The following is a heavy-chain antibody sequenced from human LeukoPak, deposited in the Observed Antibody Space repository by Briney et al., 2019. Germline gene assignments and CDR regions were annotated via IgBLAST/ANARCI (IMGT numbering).Heavy chain of an antibody. CDR3: ARGVLYSSGRVFRH. CDR1: GGSFSGYY. CDR2: INHSGST. V-gene: IGHV4-34*01. Sequence: PSETLSLTCAVYGGSFSGYYWSWIRQPPGKGLEWIGEINHSGSTNYNPSLKSRVTISVDTSKNQFSLKLSSVTAAATAVYYCARGVLYSSGRVFRHWGQGTLVTVSS. D-gene: IGHD6-19*01. J-gene: IGHJ4*02.